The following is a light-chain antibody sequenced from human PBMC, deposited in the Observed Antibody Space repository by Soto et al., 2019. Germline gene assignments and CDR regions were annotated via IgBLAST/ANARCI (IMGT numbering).Light chain of an antibody. V-gene: IGLV2-8*01. CDR1: SSDVGFYNY. CDR2: AVN. J-gene: IGLJ2*01. CDR3: SSYAGGNNIMV. Sequence: QSALTQPASVSGSPGQSITISCSGTSSDVGFYNYVSWYQQEPGKAPKLMIYAVNKRPSGVPDRFSGSKSGNTASLTVSGLRAADEADYFCSSYAGGNNIMVFGGGTKVTVL.